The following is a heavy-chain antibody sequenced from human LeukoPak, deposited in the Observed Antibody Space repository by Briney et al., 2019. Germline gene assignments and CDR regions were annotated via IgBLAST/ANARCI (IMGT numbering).Heavy chain of an antibody. J-gene: IGHJ2*01. CDR3: AKGSYGDSPYWYFNL. Sequence: GGSLRLSCAASGFTFSSYSMNWVRQAPGKGLEWVSSISSSSSYIYSADSVKGRFTISRDNAKNSLYLQMNSLRAEDTAVYYCAKGSYGDSPYWYFNLWGRGTLVTVSS. CDR1: GFTFSSYS. D-gene: IGHD4-17*01. CDR2: ISSSSSYI. V-gene: IGHV3-21*04.